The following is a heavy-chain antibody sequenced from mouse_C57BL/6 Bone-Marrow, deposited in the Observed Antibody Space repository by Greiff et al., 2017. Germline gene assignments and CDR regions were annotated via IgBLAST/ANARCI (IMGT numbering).Heavy chain of an antibody. V-gene: IGHV1-55*01. CDR2: IYPGSGST. CDR1: GYTFTSYW. Sequence: QVQLQQPGAELVKPGASVKLSCKASGYTFTSYWITWVKQRPGPGLEWIGDIYPGSGSTNYNEKFKSKATLTADKSSSTAYMQLSSLTAEDSAVYYCARRELYDYDYWGQGTLVTVSA. D-gene: IGHD2-4*01. J-gene: IGHJ3*01. CDR3: ARRELYDYDY.